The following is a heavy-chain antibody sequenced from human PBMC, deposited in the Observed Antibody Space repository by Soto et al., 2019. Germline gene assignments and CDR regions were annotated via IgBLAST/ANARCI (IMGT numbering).Heavy chain of an antibody. CDR1: GGSISSSSYY. CDR2: IYYSGST. V-gene: IGHV4-39*01. Sequence: SETLSLTCTVSGGSISSSSYYWGLIRQPPGKGLEWIGSIYYSGSTYYNPSLKSRVTISVDASKNQFSLKLSSVTAAGTAVYYCARVACSYYSFGMDVWGRGTTVTVSS. D-gene: IGHD2-15*01. CDR3: ARVACSYYSFGMDV. J-gene: IGHJ6*02.